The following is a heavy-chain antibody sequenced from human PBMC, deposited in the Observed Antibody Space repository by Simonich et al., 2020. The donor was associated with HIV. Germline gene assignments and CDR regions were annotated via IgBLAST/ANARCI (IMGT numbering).Heavy chain of an antibody. CDR1: GFTFSSYA. CDR3: ASGGSISSVWADDY. CDR2: ISYDGSNK. V-gene: IGHV3-30*07. Sequence: QVQLVESGGGVVQPGRSLRLSCAASGFTFSSYAMHWVRQAPGKGLEVVEVISYDGSNKYYADSVKGRFTISRDNSKNTLYLQMNSLRAEDTAVYYCASGGSISSVWADDYWGQGTLVTVSS. J-gene: IGHJ4*02. D-gene: IGHD3-16*01.